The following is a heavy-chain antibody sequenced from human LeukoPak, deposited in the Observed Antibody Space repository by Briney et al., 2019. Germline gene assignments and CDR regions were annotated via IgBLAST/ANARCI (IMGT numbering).Heavy chain of an antibody. CDR2: ISSSSSYI. V-gene: IGHV3-21*01. Sequence: PGGSLRLSCAASGFTFSSYSMNWVRQAPGKGLEWVSSISSSSSYIYYADSVKGRFTISRDNAKNSLYLQMNSLRAEDTAVYYCASEDTDYYYMDVWGKGTTVTVSS. CDR3: ASEDTDYYYMDV. CDR1: GFTFSSYS. D-gene: IGHD2-15*01. J-gene: IGHJ6*03.